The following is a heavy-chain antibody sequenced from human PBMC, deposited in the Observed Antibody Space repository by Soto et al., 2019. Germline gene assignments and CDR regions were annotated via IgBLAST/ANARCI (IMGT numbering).Heavy chain of an antibody. D-gene: IGHD6-6*01. V-gene: IGHV3-48*03. CDR2: ISSSGTPI. Sequence: GGSRRLSCAASGFTFSRYEMNWGRQAPGKGLEWVSYISSSGTPIYYSDSVKGRFTISRDNAKNSLYLQMNSLRAEDTAVYYCTRKSARSSPLDYWGQGTLVTVSS. CDR3: TRKSARSSPLDY. J-gene: IGHJ4*02. CDR1: GFTFSRYE.